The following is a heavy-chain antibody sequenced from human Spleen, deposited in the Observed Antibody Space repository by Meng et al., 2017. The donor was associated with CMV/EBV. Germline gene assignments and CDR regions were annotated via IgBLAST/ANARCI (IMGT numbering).Heavy chain of an antibody. J-gene: IGHJ2*01. D-gene: IGHD1-14*01. Sequence: LPCGFYGVSFSCYYWTWIRPPPGKGLEWIGAINHGGVTHYNSSLNSRVTISLDTSKKRFSLRLTSVTAADTAVYYCASEPVGWYFDLWGRGTLVTVSS. CDR2: INHGGVT. V-gene: IGHV4-34*01. CDR1: GVSFSCYY. CDR3: ASEPVGWYFDL.